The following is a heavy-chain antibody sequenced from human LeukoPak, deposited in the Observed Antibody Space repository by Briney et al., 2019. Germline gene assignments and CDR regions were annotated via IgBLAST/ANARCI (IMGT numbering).Heavy chain of an antibody. V-gene: IGHV4-59*08. Sequence: SETLSLTCSTSGASTSDKYWSWIRQSPGRTLEWIGHIYNGRNTKYNPSLTSRVTISVDTSKNQFSLSLTSVTASDTAMYYCAQTTGWPGFDFWGPGALVTVSS. D-gene: IGHD6-19*01. CDR2: IYNGRNT. CDR3: AQTTGWPGFDF. J-gene: IGHJ4*02. CDR1: GASTSDKY.